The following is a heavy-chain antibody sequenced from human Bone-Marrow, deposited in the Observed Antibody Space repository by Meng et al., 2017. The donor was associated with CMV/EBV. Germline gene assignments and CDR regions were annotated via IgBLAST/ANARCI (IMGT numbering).Heavy chain of an antibody. V-gene: IGHV3-21*01. D-gene: IGHD2/OR15-2a*01. CDR1: GFTFSSYS. J-gene: IGHJ6*02. CDR3: ARDRRGSEYNYYYDGMDV. CDR2: ISSSSSYI. Sequence: GESLKISCAASGFTFSSYSMNWVRQAPGKGLEWVSSISSSSSYIYDADSVKGRFNISRDNAKNSLYLQMSSLRAEDTAVYYCARDRRGSEYNYYYDGMDVWGQGTTVTVSS.